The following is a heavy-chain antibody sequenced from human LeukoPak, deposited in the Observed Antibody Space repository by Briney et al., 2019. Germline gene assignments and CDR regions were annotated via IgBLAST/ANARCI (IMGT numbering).Heavy chain of an antibody. CDR2: IYHSGST. V-gene: IGHV4-38-2*01. CDR3: ATFWGSYRHFDY. J-gene: IGHJ4*02. Sequence: SETLSLTCAVSGYSISSGYYWGWIRQPPGKGLEWIGSIYHSGSTYYNPSLKSRVTISVDTSKNQFSLKLSSVTAADTAVYYCATFWGSYRHFDYWGQGTLVTVSS. CDR1: GYSISSGYY. D-gene: IGHD3-16*02.